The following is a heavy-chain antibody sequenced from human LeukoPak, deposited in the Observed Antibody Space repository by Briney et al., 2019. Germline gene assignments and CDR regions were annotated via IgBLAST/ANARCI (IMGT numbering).Heavy chain of an antibody. Sequence: PSETLSLTCAVYGGSFSGYYWSWIRQPPGKGLEWIGEINHSGSTNYNPSLKSRVTISVDTSKNQFSLKLSSVTAADTAVYYCARDAEQDIVVVPAAAFDYWGQGTLVTVSS. V-gene: IGHV4-34*01. CDR1: GGSFSGYY. CDR2: INHSGST. D-gene: IGHD2-2*01. CDR3: ARDAEQDIVVVPAAAFDY. J-gene: IGHJ4*02.